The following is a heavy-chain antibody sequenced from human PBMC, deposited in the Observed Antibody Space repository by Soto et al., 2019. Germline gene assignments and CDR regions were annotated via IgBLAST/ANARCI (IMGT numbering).Heavy chain of an antibody. CDR2: GSYSGTT. CDR1: GVSVSSGSFY. J-gene: IGHJ4*02. V-gene: IGHV4-61*01. Sequence: SETLSLTCTVSGVSVSSGSFYWAWIRQPPGKGLEWIGFGSYSGTTNYKPSLKSRVTISVDTSRSRISLKVSSLTAADTAVYYCARGATVTQYDYWGQGTLVTVSS. D-gene: IGHD4-17*01. CDR3: ARGATVTQYDY.